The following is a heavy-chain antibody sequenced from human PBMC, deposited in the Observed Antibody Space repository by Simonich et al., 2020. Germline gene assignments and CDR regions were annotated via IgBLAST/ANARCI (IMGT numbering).Heavy chain of an antibody. V-gene: IGHV4-59*08. Sequence: QVQLQESGPGLVKPSETLSLTCTVSGGSISSYYWSWIRQPPGKGLEWIGYIYYSGSTNYNPSLKSRVTISVDTSKNQFSLKLSSVTAADTAVYYCARSLGYYYYYGMDVWGQGTTVTVSS. D-gene: IGHD2-15*01. CDR3: ARSLGYYYYYGMDV. CDR2: IYYSGST. J-gene: IGHJ6*02. CDR1: GGSISSYY.